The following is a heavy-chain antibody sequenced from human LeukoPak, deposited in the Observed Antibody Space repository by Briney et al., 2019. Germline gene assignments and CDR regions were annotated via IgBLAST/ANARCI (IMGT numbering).Heavy chain of an antibody. V-gene: IGHV1-18*04. Sequence: ASVKVSCKASGYTFTSYYMHWVRQAPGQGLEWMGWISAYNGNTNYAQKLQGRVTMTTDTSTSTAYMELRSLRSDATAVYYCARVPTVSDFDYWGQGTLVTVSS. D-gene: IGHD4-17*01. CDR1: GYTFTSYY. J-gene: IGHJ4*02. CDR2: ISAYNGNT. CDR3: ARVPTVSDFDY.